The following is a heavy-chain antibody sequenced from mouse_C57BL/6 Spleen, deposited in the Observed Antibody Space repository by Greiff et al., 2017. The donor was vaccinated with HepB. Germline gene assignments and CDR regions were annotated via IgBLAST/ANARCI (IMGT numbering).Heavy chain of an antibody. D-gene: IGHD1-1*01. Sequence: EVQLKESGPGMVKPSQSLSLTCTVTGYSITSGYDWHWIRHFPGNKLEWMGYISYSGSTNYNPSLKSRISITHDTSKNHFFLKLNSVTTEDTATYYCARVTTVVAPYWYFDVWGTGTTVTVSS. V-gene: IGHV3-1*01. J-gene: IGHJ1*03. CDR2: ISYSGST. CDR1: GYSITSGYD. CDR3: ARVTTVVAPYWYFDV.